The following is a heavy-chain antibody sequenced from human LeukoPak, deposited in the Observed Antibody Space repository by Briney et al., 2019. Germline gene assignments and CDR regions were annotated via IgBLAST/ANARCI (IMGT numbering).Heavy chain of an antibody. CDR3: ARASSGWYLEAFDI. J-gene: IGHJ3*02. CDR1: GYTFTGYY. CDR2: INPNSGGT. V-gene: IGHV1-2*02. D-gene: IGHD6-19*01. Sequence: GASVKVSCKASGYTFTGYYMHWVRQAPGQGLEWMGWINPNSGGTNYAQKFQGRVTMTRDTSISTAYMELSRLRSDDTAVYYCARASSGWYLEAFDIWGQGTMVTVSS.